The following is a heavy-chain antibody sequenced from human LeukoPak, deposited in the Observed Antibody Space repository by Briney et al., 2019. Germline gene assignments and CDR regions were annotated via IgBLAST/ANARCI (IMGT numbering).Heavy chain of an antibody. D-gene: IGHD6-13*01. CDR2: INPNSGGT. CDR1: GYTFTGYY. CDR3: ARSGQKLGPFDY. Sequence: GASVKVSCKASGYTFTGYYMHWVRQAPGQGLEWMGWINPNSGGTNYAQKFQGWVTMTRDNAKNSLYLQMNSLRAEDTAVYYCARSGQKLGPFDYWGQGILVTASS. J-gene: IGHJ4*02. V-gene: IGHV1-2*04.